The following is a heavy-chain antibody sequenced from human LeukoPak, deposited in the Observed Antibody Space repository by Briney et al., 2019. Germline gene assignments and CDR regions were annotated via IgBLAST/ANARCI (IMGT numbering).Heavy chain of an antibody. CDR3: ARELEEAFDI. J-gene: IGHJ3*02. CDR1: GFTFSTYS. D-gene: IGHD3-3*01. Sequence: GGSLRLSCVASGFTFSTYSMNWVRQAPGKGLEWVSSIGGSSSSIYYADSVKGRLTISRDNAKNSLYLQMNSLRAEDSAVYYCARELEEAFDIWGQGTMVTVSS. CDR2: IGGSSSSI. V-gene: IGHV3-21*01.